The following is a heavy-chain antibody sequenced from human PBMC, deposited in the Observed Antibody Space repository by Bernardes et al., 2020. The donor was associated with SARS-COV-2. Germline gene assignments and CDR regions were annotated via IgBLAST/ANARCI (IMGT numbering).Heavy chain of an antibody. CDR3: ATYSGVVRGVRYYYNMDV. CDR1: GFTFSSYW. Sequence: GGSLRLSCAASGFTFSSYWMSWVRQAPGRGLEWVANIKHDGTEKYSADSVKGRFTISRDNAKKSLYLQMNSLRAEDTAVYYCATYSGVVRGVRYYYNMDVWGQGTTVTVSS. V-gene: IGHV3-7*01. D-gene: IGHD3-10*01. J-gene: IGHJ6*02. CDR2: IKHDGTEK.